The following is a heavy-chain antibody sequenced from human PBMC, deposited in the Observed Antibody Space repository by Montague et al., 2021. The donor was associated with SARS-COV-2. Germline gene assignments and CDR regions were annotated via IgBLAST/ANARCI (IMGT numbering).Heavy chain of an antibody. CDR2: IIHSGST. V-gene: IGHV4-34*12. CDR1: GGSFSGYH. D-gene: IGHD3-22*01. CDR3: ARSKPDSSFYYYHGMDV. Sequence: SETLSLTCAVYGGSFSGYHWSWIRQPPGKGLEWIGEIIHSGSTNYNPSLQSRLTISVDTSKKQFSLKLSSVTAADTAVYYCARSKPDSSFYYYHGMDVWGQGTPVTVSS. J-gene: IGHJ6*02.